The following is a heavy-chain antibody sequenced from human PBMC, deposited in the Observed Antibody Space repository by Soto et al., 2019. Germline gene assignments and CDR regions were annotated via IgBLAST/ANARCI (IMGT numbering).Heavy chain of an antibody. D-gene: IGHD2-21*02. CDR3: ARQRVTEVLYNWFDP. CDR2: IDPSDSYT. J-gene: IGHJ5*02. CDR1: GYSFTSYW. V-gene: IGHV5-10-1*01. Sequence: GESLKISCKGSGYSFTSYWISWVRQMPGKGLEWMGRIDPSDSYTNYSPSFQGHVTISADKSISTAYLQWSSLKASDTAMYYCARQRVTEVLYNWFDPWGQGTLVSGS.